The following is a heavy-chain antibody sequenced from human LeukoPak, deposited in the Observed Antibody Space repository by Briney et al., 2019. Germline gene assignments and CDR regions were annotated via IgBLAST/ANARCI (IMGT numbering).Heavy chain of an antibody. CDR2: IDISGDDT. J-gene: IGHJ4*02. Sequence: PGGSLRLSCAVSGLTFSSRAMSWVRQAAGEGMEWVSSIDISGDDTAYADAVKGGLTISIDNSRSTLYLQINDLRVEDSAIYYCANDIRPNDYWGQGTLVTVSS. CDR1: GLTFSSRA. V-gene: IGHV3-23*01. CDR3: ANDIRPNDY.